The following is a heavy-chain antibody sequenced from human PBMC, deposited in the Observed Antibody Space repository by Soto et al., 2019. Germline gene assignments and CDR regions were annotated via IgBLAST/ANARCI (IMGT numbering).Heavy chain of an antibody. CDR3: ARVKECSSTSCYARDAFAI. Sequence: GGSLRLSCAASGLTFSDHYMSWIRQAPGKGLEWVSDISSGGSAIYYADSVKGRFTISRDNAKNSLYLQMNSLRAEDTAVYYCARVKECSSTSCYARDAFAISGQGTM. V-gene: IGHV3-11*01. CDR2: ISSGGSAI. D-gene: IGHD2-2*01. CDR1: GLTFSDHY. J-gene: IGHJ3*02.